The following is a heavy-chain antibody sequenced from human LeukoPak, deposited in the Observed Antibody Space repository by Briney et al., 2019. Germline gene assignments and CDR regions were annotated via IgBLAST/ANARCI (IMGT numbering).Heavy chain of an antibody. Sequence: GGSLRLSCAASGFTFSNYEMNWVRQAPGKGLVWVSRINSVGSSTSYADSVKGRFTISRDNAKNTLYLQMNSLRAEDTAVYYCARERTSGWDAFDFWGQGTLVTVSS. CDR1: GFTFSNYE. V-gene: IGHV3-74*01. CDR2: INSVGSST. J-gene: IGHJ4*02. D-gene: IGHD6-19*01. CDR3: ARERTSGWDAFDF.